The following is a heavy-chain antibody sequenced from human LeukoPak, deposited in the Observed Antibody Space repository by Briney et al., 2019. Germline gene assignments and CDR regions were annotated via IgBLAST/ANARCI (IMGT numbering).Heavy chain of an antibody. Sequence: SGTLSLTCAVSGGSISSSNWWSWVRQPPGKGLEWIGSIYYSGSTYYNPSLKSRVTISVDTSKNQFSLKLSSVTAADTAVYYCARLDSTDAFDIWGQGTMVTVSS. V-gene: IGHV4-4*02. CDR3: ARLDSTDAFDI. CDR2: IYYSGST. CDR1: GGSISSSNW. D-gene: IGHD2-2*01. J-gene: IGHJ3*02.